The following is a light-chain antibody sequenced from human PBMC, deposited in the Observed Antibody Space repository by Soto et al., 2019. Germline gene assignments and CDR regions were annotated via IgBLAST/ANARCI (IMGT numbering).Light chain of an antibody. CDR1: QGFSSY. J-gene: IGKJ3*01. CDR3: QNSSPYPFT. V-gene: IGKV1-8*01. Sequence: ATRMTQSPSSFSASTGDRVNITCRADQGFSSYLAWYQQKPGRAPKLLIYAAYTLQSGVSSTFSGSGSGTDFTFTISWLQFEEFETYLCQNSSPYPFTLGPGPKVDLK. CDR2: AAY.